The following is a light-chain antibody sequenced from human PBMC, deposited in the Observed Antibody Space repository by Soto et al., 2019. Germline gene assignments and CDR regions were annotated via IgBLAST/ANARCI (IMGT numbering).Light chain of an antibody. CDR1: QSIRSGY. J-gene: IGKJ1*01. CDR2: GAS. V-gene: IGKV3-20*01. CDR3: KQYGSSPL. Sequence: EIVLAQSPVTPSVSSGEKAPLPRRARQSIRSGYLAWYQQKAGQAPRLLIYGASSRATGIPDRFSGSGSGADFTLTITRLEPEDFAVYYCKQYGSSPLFGQGTKVAIK.